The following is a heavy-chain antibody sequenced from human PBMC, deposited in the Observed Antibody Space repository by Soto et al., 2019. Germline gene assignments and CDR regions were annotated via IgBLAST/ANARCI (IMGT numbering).Heavy chain of an antibody. CDR2: IYPGDSDT. V-gene: IGHV5-51*01. D-gene: IGHD3-22*01. CDR1: GYSFTSYW. CDR3: ARLDYWYGNYYSDSSGYYYYFDY. J-gene: IGHJ4*02. Sequence: GESLKISCKGSGYSFTSYWIGWVRQMPGKGLEWMGIIYPGDSDTRYSPSFQGQVTISADKSISTAYLQWSSLKASDTAMYYCARLDYWYGNYYSDSSGYYYYFDYWGQGTLVTVSS.